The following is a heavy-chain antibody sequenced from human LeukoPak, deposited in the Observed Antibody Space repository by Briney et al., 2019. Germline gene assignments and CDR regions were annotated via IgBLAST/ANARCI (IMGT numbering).Heavy chain of an antibody. J-gene: IGHJ4*02. D-gene: IGHD1-1*01. CDR2: FDPEDGET. Sequence: ASVKVSCKVSGYTLTELSMHWVRQAPGKGLGWMGGFDPEDGETIYAQKFQGRVTITRNTSISTAYMKLSSLRSEDTAVYYCARGTIGPFLFFDFLGQGTLVTVSS. CDR3: ARGTIGPFLFFDF. CDR1: GYTLTELS. V-gene: IGHV1-24*01.